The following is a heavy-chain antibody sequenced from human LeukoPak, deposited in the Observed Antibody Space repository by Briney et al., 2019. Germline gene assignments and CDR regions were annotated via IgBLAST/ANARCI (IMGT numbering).Heavy chain of an antibody. V-gene: IGHV3-48*03. CDR1: GFTFSSYE. D-gene: IGHD2-21*02. J-gene: IGHJ4*02. Sequence: GGSLRLSCAASGFTFSSYEMNWVRQAPGKGLEWVSYISSSGSTTYYADSVKGRFTISRDNAKKSLYLQMNSLRAEDTAVYYCARGRDRDCVPLDYWGQGTLVTVSS. CDR2: ISSSGSTT. CDR3: ARGRDRDCVPLDY.